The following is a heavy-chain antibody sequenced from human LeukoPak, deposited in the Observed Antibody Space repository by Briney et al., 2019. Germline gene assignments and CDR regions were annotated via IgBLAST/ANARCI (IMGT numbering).Heavy chain of an antibody. CDR3: ARSEINDYIKY. V-gene: IGHV4-34*01. CDR1: GGSFSGYY. J-gene: IGHJ4*02. D-gene: IGHD3-16*01. CDR2: INHSGST. Sequence: SETLSLTCAVYGGSFSGYYWSWIRQPPGKGLEWIGEINHSGSTNYNPSLKSRVTLSVDTSKNQVSLKLSSVTAADTAVYYCARSEINDYIKYWGQGILVTVSS.